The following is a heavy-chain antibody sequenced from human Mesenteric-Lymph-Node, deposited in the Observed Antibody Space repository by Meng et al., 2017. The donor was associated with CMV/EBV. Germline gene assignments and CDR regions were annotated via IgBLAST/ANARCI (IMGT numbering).Heavy chain of an antibody. Sequence: LTCTVSGGSVSSGSDYWSWIRQPPGKGLEWIGYIYYSGSTNYNPSLKSRVTISVGTSKNQFSLKLSSVTAADTAVYYCARDDGYFDYWGQGTLVTVSS. CDR1: GGSVSSGSDY. CDR2: IYYSGST. J-gene: IGHJ4*02. V-gene: IGHV4-61*01. CDR3: ARDDGYFDY.